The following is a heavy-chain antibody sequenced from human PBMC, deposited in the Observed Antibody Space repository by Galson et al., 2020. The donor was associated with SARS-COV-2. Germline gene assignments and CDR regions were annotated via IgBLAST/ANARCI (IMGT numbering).Heavy chain of an antibody. V-gene: IGHV3-30*04. CDR3: VKDYNQLRPFYFDH. CDR1: GFTFSNFL. J-gene: IGHJ4*02. CDR2: ISYDGSTN. Sequence: GESLKISCAASGFTFSNFLMSWVRQAPGQGLEDLALISYDGSTNYYADSVRGRFTISRDNSQNTLYLQMNSLRPEDTALYYCVKDYNQLRPFYFDHWGQGTLVTVSS. D-gene: IGHD1-7*01.